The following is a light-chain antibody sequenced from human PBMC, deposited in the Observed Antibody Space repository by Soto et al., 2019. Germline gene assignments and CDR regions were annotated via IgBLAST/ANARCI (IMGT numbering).Light chain of an antibody. CDR3: SSYSSTSARV. V-gene: IGLV2-14*01. CDR2: DVT. Sequence: QSVLTQPASVSGSPGQSISISCTGTSSDVGGYNYVSWYQQHPGKAPKLMIYDVTNRPSGVSSRFSGPKSGNTASLTISGLQAEDEADYYCSSYSSTSARVFGGGTKLTVL. CDR1: SSDVGGYNY. J-gene: IGLJ3*02.